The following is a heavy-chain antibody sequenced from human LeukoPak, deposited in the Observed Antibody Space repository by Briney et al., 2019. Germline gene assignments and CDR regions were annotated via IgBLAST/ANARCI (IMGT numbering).Heavy chain of an antibody. J-gene: IGHJ4*02. Sequence: PGGSLRLSCAASGLTFSSYAMSWVRQAPGKGLEWVSAISGSGVSTYYADSVKGRFTISRDNSKNTLYLQMNSLRAEDTAVYYCANCGGDCFRADYWGQGTLVTVSS. V-gene: IGHV3-23*01. CDR1: GLTFSSYA. CDR3: ANCGGDCFRADY. CDR2: ISGSGVST. D-gene: IGHD2-21*02.